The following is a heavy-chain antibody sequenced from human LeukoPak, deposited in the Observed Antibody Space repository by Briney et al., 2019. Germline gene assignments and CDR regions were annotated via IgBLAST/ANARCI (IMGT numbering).Heavy chain of an antibody. Sequence: GGSLRLSCAASGFNFNSYWMSWVRQAPGKGLECVANINQDGSEIYFVASGKGRFIISRDNAKSSLYLQMNSLRGDDTAVYYCARARYGSGGHFFDFWGQGALVTVSS. CDR3: ARARYGSGGHFFDF. J-gene: IGHJ4*02. D-gene: IGHD3-10*01. V-gene: IGHV3-7*04. CDR2: INQDGSEI. CDR1: GFNFNSYW.